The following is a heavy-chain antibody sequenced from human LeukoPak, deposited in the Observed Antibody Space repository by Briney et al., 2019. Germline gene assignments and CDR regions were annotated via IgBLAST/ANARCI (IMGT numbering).Heavy chain of an antibody. CDR3: ARDIEAAAAGTYFDY. V-gene: IGHV1-2*02. CDR1: GYTFTSYG. Sequence: ASVKVSCKASGYTFTSYGISWVRQAPGQGLEWMGWINPNSGGTNYAQKFQGRVTMTRDTSISTAYMEMSRLRSDDTAVYYCARDIEAAAAGTYFDYWAQGTLVTVSS. J-gene: IGHJ4*02. CDR2: INPNSGGT. D-gene: IGHD6-13*01.